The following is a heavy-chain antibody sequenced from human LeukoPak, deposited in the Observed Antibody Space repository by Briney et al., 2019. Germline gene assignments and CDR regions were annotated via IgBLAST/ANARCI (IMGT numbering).Heavy chain of an antibody. CDR2: INHSGST. D-gene: IGHD3-10*01. Sequence: SETLSLTCAVYGGSFSGYYWGWIRQPPGKGLEWIGEINHSGSTNYNPSLKSRVTISVDTSKNQFSLKLSSVTAADTAVYYCARALTYYYGSGSYYNGSAYYYYMDVWGKGTTVTVSS. V-gene: IGHV4-34*01. CDR1: GGSFSGYY. J-gene: IGHJ6*03. CDR3: ARALTYYYGSGSYYNGSAYYYYMDV.